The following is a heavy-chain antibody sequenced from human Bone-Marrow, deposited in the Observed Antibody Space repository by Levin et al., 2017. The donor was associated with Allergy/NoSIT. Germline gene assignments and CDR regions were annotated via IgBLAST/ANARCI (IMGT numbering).Heavy chain of an antibody. V-gene: IGHV4-34*01. J-gene: IGHJ4*02. CDR3: ARVCLSVRGYSGYEIDY. D-gene: IGHD5-12*01. Sequence: SQTLSLTCAVYGGSFSGYYWSWIRQPPGKGLEWIGEINHSGSTNYNPSLKSRVTISVDTSKNQFSLKLSSVTAADTAVYYCARVCLSVRGYSGYEIDYWGQGTLVTVSS. CDR1: GGSFSGYY. CDR2: INHSGST.